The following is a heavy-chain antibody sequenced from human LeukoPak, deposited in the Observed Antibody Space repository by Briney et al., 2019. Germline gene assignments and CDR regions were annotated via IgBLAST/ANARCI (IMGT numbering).Heavy chain of an antibody. J-gene: IGHJ6*02. V-gene: IGHV1-2*02. CDR1: GYTFTDYC. CDR3: ARDENPYYYYGMDV. CDR2: IIPSSGGA. Sequence: ASVKVSCKASGYTFTDYCVHWVRQAPGQGLEWMGWIIPSSGGANYAQSFQGRVTMTRDTSIATAYMELSRLRSDDTAAYYCARDENPYYYYGMDVWGQGTTVTVSS.